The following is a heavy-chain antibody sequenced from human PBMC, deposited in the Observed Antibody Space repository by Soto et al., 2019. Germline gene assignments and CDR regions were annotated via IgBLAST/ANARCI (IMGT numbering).Heavy chain of an antibody. Sequence: GASAKVSCKVSGYTLTELSMHWVRQAPGKGLEWMGGFDPEDGETIYAQKFQGRVTMTEDTSTDTAYMELSSLRSEDTAVYYCATVSGDSSSWSWGWFDPWGQGTLVTVSS. CDR3: ATVSGDSSSWSWGWFDP. D-gene: IGHD6-13*01. CDR2: FDPEDGET. J-gene: IGHJ5*02. V-gene: IGHV1-24*01. CDR1: GYTLTELS.